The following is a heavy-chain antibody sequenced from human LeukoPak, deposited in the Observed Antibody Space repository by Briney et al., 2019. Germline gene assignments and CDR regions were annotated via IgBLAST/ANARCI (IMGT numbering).Heavy chain of an antibody. V-gene: IGHV3-23*01. Sequence: GGALRLSCAASGFTFCSSAMTWVRHAPGRGLGWVSPISGSGGSTYYADSVKGRFTISRDNSKNTVYLQMHSLRAEDTAVYYCAKRDYSSSWTAFDIWGQGAMVTVSS. D-gene: IGHD6-13*01. CDR1: GFTFCSSA. CDR3: AKRDYSSSWTAFDI. J-gene: IGHJ3*02. CDR2: ISGSGGST.